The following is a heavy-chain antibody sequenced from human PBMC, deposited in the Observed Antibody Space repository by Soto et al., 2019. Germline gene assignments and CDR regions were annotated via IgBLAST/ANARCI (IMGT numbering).Heavy chain of an antibody. Sequence: ASVKVSCKASGYTFTSYYMHWVRQAPGQGLEWMGIINPSGGSTSYAQKFQGRVTMTRDTSTSTVYMELSSLRSEDTAVYYCARDRMWLVRYYYYYGMDVWGQGTTVTVSS. D-gene: IGHD6-19*01. CDR1: GYTFTSYY. CDR2: INPSGGST. J-gene: IGHJ6*02. CDR3: ARDRMWLVRYYYYYGMDV. V-gene: IGHV1-46*01.